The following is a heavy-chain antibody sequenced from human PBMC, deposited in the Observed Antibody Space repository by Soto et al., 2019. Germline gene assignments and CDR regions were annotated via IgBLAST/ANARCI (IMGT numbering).Heavy chain of an antibody. Sequence: XSVKVSFKASGYTFTTYQINGLRHAAGQGLEWMGWMNPNSGNTGYAQKFQGRVTMTRNTSISTAYMELSSLRSEDTAVYYCARGRYFDWSINWFDPWGQGTLVTVSS. CDR3: ARGRYFDWSINWFDP. CDR1: GYTFTTYQ. J-gene: IGHJ5*02. V-gene: IGHV1-8*01. CDR2: MNPNSGNT. D-gene: IGHD3-9*01.